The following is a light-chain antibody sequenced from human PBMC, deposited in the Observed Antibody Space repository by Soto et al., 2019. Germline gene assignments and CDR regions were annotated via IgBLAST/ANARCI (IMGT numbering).Light chain of an antibody. CDR1: SSDVGGYNY. V-gene: IGLV2-8*01. Sequence: QSALTQPPSASGSLGQSVTISCTGTSSDVGGYNYVSWYQQDPGKAPKVLIYDVTQRPSGVPDRFSGSKSGNTASLTISGLQAEDEADYYCTSYGGSNNLIFGGGTKVTVL. CDR3: TSYGGSNNLI. J-gene: IGLJ2*01. CDR2: DVT.